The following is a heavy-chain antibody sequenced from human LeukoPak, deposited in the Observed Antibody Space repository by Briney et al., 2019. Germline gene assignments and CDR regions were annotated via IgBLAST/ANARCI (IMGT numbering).Heavy chain of an antibody. D-gene: IGHD5-24*01. CDR1: GFTVSSNY. Sequence: GGSRRLSCAASGFTVSSNYMSWVRQAPGRGLEWVSVIYSGGTTNYAESVKGGFIISRDNSKNTLYLQMNSLRAEDTAVYYCARTGYGYNYYDYWGQGTLVTVSS. CDR2: IYSGGTT. J-gene: IGHJ4*02. CDR3: ARTGYGYNYYDY. V-gene: IGHV3-53*01.